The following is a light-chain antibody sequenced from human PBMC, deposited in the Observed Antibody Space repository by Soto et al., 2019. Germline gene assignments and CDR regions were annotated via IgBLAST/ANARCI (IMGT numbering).Light chain of an antibody. Sequence: QSALTQPASVSGSPGQSITISCTGTSSDVGGYNYVSWYQQHPRKAPKLMIYEVSDRPSGVSDRFSGSKSGTSASLAITGLQAEDEADYYCQSYDSSLSGFYVFGTGTKVTVL. CDR2: EVS. CDR3: QSYDSSLSGFYV. CDR1: SSDVGGYNY. V-gene: IGLV2-14*01. J-gene: IGLJ1*01.